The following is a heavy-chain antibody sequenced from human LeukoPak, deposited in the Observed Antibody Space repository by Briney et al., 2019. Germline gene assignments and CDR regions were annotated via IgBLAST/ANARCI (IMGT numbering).Heavy chain of an antibody. CDR1: GFTFSSYN. Sequence: KPGGSLRLSCAASGFTFSSYNMNWVRQAPGKGLEWVSSISSSSSYIYYADSVKGRFTISGDNAKNSLYLQMNSLRAEHTAVYYCARTTPFQIYDILAGSRYGAFDIWGQGTMVTVSS. D-gene: IGHD3-9*01. CDR3: ARTTPFQIYDILAGSRYGAFDI. CDR2: ISSSSSYI. V-gene: IGHV3-21*01. J-gene: IGHJ3*02.